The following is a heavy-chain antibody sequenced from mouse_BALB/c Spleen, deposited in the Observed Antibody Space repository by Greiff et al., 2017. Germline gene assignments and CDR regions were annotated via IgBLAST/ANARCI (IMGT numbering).Heavy chain of an antibody. J-gene: IGHJ4*01. Sequence: VQLQQSGPGLVKPSQSLSLTCTVTGYSITSDYAWNWIRQFPGNKLEWMGYISYSGSTSYNPSLKSRISITRDTSKNQFFLQLNSVTTEDTATYYCARGLWLRLMDDWGQGTSVTVSS. CDR2: ISYSGST. CDR1: GYSITSDYA. CDR3: ARGLWLRLMDD. V-gene: IGHV3-2*02. D-gene: IGHD2-2*01.